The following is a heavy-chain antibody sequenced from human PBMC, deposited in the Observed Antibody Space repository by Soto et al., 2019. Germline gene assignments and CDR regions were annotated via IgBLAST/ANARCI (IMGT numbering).Heavy chain of an antibody. V-gene: IGHV4-31*03. CDR2: IYYSGST. J-gene: IGHJ4*02. CDR1: GGSISSGGYY. CDR3: ARSWFGELLYLDY. D-gene: IGHD3-10*01. Sequence: QVQLQESGPGLVKPSQTLSLTCTVSGGSISSGGYYWSWIRQHPGKGLEWIGYIYYSGSTYYNPSLKRRVTISVDTSKNQFSLKLSSVTAADTAVYYCARSWFGELLYLDYWGQGTLFTVSS.